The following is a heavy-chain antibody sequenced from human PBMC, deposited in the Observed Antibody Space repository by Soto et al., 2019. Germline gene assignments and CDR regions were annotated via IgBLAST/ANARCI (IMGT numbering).Heavy chain of an antibody. J-gene: IGHJ4*02. CDR1: GFSFSSFT. Sequence: GGSLSLSCATSGFSFSSFTMDWVRQVPGKGLEWVSSISSGSTYTYYADSVKGRFTISRHNAKKLLYLQMNSLRAEDTAMYYCARLGQDWGSLIDSWGQGTLVTVSS. D-gene: IGHD7-27*01. CDR3: ARLGQDWGSLIDS. CDR2: ISSGSTYT. V-gene: IGHV3-21*01.